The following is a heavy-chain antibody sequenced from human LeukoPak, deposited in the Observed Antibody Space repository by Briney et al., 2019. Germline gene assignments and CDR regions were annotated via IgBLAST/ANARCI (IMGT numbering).Heavy chain of an antibody. CDR2: INSDGSST. CDR3: VRDWGYDSSGYWQKYFDT. D-gene: IGHD3-22*01. V-gene: IGHV3-74*01. Sequence: GGSLRLSCAASGFTFSSYEMNWVRQAPGKGLVWVSRINSDGSSTSYADSVKGRFTISRDNAKNTVYLQMNSLRAEDTAVYYCVRDWGYDSSGYWQKYFDTWGQGTLVTVSS. J-gene: IGHJ4*02. CDR1: GFTFSSYE.